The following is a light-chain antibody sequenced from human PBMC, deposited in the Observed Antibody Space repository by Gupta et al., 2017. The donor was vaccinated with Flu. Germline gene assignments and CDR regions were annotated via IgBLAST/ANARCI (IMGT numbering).Light chain of an antibody. J-gene: IGKJ4*01. CDR2: GTS. CDR1: QSVGSF. CDR3: QQYRDWPLT. V-gene: IGKV3D-15*01. Sequence: EIVMTQSPATLSLSPGERATLSCRASQSVGSFLAWYQQKPGQAPRLLIYGTSTRATGIPARISGGGSVTEFSLTISSLQSEDFAVYYCQQYRDWPLTFGGGTKVEIK.